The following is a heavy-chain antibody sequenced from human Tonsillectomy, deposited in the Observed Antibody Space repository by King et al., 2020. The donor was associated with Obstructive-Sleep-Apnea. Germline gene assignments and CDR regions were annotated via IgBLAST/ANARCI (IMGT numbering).Heavy chain of an antibody. CDR1: GFTFSDYY. V-gene: IGHV3-11*06. CDR3: ASPGLQNYYYYGMDV. J-gene: IGHJ6*02. CDR2: ISSSSSYT. D-gene: IGHD5-18*01. Sequence: VQLVESGGGLVKPGGSLRLSCAASGFTFSDYYMSWIRQAPGKGLEWVSYISSSSSYTNYADSVKGRFTISRDNAKNSLYLQMNSLRAEDTAVYYCASPGLQNYYYYGMDVWGQGTTVTVSS.